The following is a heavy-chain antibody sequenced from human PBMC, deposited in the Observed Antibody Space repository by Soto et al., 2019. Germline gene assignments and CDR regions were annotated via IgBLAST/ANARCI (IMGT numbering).Heavy chain of an antibody. J-gene: IGHJ4*02. D-gene: IGHD4-17*01. V-gene: IGHV4-34*01. CDR1: GGSFRGYY. CDR2: INHSGST. CDR3: ARGPRHDYGDYGLGY. Sequence: SETLSVTCAVYGGSFRGYYWSWIRQPPGKGLEWIGEINHSGSTNYNPSLKSRVTISVDTSKNQFSLKLSSVTAADTAVYYCARGPRHDYGDYGLGYWGQGTLVTVSS.